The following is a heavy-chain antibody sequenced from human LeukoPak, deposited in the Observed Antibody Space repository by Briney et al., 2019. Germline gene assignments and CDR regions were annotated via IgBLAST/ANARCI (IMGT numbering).Heavy chain of an antibody. J-gene: IGHJ4*02. Sequence: SETLSLTCTVAGGSISSYYWSWIRQPAGKGLEWIGRIYTSGSTNYNPSLKSRVTMSVDTSKNQFSLKLSSVTAADTAVYYCVGGYDYVADYWGQGTLVTVSS. V-gene: IGHV4-4*07. D-gene: IGHD5-12*01. CDR3: VGGYDYVADY. CDR1: GGSISSYY. CDR2: IYTSGST.